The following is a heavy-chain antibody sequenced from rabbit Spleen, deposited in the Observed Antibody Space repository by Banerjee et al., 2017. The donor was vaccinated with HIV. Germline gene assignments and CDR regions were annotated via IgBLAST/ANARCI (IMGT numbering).Heavy chain of an antibody. V-gene: IGHV1S40*01. CDR1: GFSFSSSDY. J-gene: IGHJ4*01. Sequence: QSLEESGGDLVKPGASLTLSCKASGFSFSSSDYICWVRQAPGKGLEWISCIAGSSSGFTYSATWAKGRFTISKTSTTVTLQMTSLTAADTATYFCARDGAGGSYFALWGPGTLVTVS. CDR2: IAGSSSGFT. D-gene: IGHD8-1*01. CDR3: ARDGAGGSYFAL.